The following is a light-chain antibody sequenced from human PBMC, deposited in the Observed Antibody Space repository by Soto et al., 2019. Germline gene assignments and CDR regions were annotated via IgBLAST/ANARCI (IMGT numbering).Light chain of an antibody. J-gene: IGKJ4*01. CDR1: QSISSW. CDR3: QQYNSYPLT. V-gene: IGKV1-5*03. Sequence: DIQMTQSPSTLSASVGDRVTITCRASQSISSWLAWYQQKPGKAPNLLIYKASSLESGAPSRFSGSGSGTEFTLSISSLQPDDLATYYCQQYNSYPLTFGGGTKVEIK. CDR2: KAS.